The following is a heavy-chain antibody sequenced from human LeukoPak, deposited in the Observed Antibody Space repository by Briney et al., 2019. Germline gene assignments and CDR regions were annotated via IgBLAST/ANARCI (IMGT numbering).Heavy chain of an antibody. CDR2: ISYDGSDQ. V-gene: IGHV3-30*18. CDR3: AKDQVGGYLDY. D-gene: IGHD3-10*01. Sequence: PGGSLRLSCAASGFTFSSYGMHWVRQAPGKGLEWVAVISYDGSDQYFADSVKGRFTISRDNSKNTLYLQMNSLGAEDTALYYCAKDQVGGYLDYWGQGTLVTVSS. J-gene: IGHJ4*02. CDR1: GFTFSSYG.